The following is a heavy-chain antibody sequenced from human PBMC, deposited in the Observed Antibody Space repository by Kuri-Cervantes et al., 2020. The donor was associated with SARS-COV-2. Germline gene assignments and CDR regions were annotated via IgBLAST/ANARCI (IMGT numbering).Heavy chain of an antibody. CDR2: ISAYNGNT. CDR3: ARDQGYQLLFSLDY. J-gene: IGHJ4*02. D-gene: IGHD2-2*01. Sequence: ASVKVSCKASGYTFTSYGISWVRQDPGQGLEWMGWISAYNGNTNYAQKLQGRVTMTTDTSTSTAYMELRSLRSDDTAVYYCARDQGYQLLFSLDYWGQGTLVTVSS. CDR1: GYTFTSYG. V-gene: IGHV1-18*01.